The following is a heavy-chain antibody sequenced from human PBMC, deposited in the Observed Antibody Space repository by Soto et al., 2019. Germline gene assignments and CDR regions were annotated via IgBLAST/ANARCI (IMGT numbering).Heavy chain of an antibody. D-gene: IGHD4-17*01. CDR3: ARGRPRGAVTHKYYYYYYGMDV. J-gene: IGHJ6*02. CDR1: GGSFSGYY. Sequence: SETLSLTCAVYGGSFSGYYWSWIRQPPGKGLEWIGEINHSGSTNYNPSLKSRVTISVDTSKNQFSLKLSSVTAADTAVYYCARGRPRGAVTHKYYYYYYGMDVWGQGTTVTVSS. V-gene: IGHV4-34*01. CDR2: INHSGST.